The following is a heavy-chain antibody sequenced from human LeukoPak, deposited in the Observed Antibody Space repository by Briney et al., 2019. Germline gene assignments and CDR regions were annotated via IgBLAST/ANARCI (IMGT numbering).Heavy chain of an antibody. CDR1: GFTFSSYS. D-gene: IGHD3-3*01. V-gene: IGHV3-74*01. CDR3: ARDADFWSGSQLGY. CDR2: INSDGSST. Sequence: PGGSLRLSCAASGFTFSSYSMNWVRQAPGKGLVWVSRINSDGSSTSYADSVKGRFTISRDNAKNTLYLQMNSLRAEDTAVYYCARDADFWSGSQLGYWGQGTLVTVSS. J-gene: IGHJ4*02.